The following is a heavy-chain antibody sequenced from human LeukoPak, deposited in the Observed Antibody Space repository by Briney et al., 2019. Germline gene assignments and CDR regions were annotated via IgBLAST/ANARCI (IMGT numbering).Heavy chain of an antibody. CDR3: ARVDGSGSYYNVDY. D-gene: IGHD3-10*01. CDR2: ISSSSSTI. J-gene: IGHJ4*02. CDR1: GFTFSNYA. V-gene: IGHV3-48*04. Sequence: PGGSLRLSCAASGFTFSNYAMSWVRQAPGKGLEWVSYISSSSSTIYYADSVKGRFTISRDNAKNSLYLQMNSLRAEDTAVYYCARVDGSGSYYNVDYWGQGTLVTVSS.